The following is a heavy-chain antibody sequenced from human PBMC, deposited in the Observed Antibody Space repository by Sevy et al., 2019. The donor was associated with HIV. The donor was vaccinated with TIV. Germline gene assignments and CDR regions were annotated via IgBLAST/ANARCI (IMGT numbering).Heavy chain of an antibody. CDR3: ARDPLYYGMDV. J-gene: IGHJ6*02. V-gene: IGHV1-69*13. CDR2: IIPIFGTA. Sequence: ASVKVSCKASGGTFSIYAISWVRQAPGQGLEWMGGIIPIFGTANYAQKFQGRVTITADESTSTAYMELSSLRSEDTAVYYCARDPLYYGMDVWGQGTTVTVSS. CDR1: GGTFSIYA.